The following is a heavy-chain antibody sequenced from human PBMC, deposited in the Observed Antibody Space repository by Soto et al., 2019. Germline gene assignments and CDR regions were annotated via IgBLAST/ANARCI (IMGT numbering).Heavy chain of an antibody. J-gene: IGHJ5*02. V-gene: IGHV1-69*01. CDR2: IIPMYGPA. CDR1: GGTFSSYA. D-gene: IGHD3-10*01. Sequence: QVPLVQSGAEVKKPGSSVTVSCKASGGTFSSYAIHWVRQAPGQGLEWMGGIIPMYGPAKYAQRFQDRVTITADESTTTVYMELTSLTSQDTAGYYCARVTSMVRGVIDNWFDPWGHGTLVTVSS. CDR3: ARVTSMVRGVIDNWFDP.